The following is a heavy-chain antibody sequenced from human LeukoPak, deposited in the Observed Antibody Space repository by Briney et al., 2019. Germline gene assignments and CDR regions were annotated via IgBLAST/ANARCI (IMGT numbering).Heavy chain of an antibody. CDR2: ISPDGSVT. Sequence: GGSLRLSCAASGFPFNRDSMPWVRQTPGKGLVWLSRISPDGSVTNYADSVKGRFTISRDNAKNTLYLQMNSLRDEDTAVYYCASDVAYKFDYWGQGTLVTVSS. CDR3: ASDVAYKFDY. CDR1: GFPFNRDS. J-gene: IGHJ4*02. D-gene: IGHD5-24*01. V-gene: IGHV3-74*01.